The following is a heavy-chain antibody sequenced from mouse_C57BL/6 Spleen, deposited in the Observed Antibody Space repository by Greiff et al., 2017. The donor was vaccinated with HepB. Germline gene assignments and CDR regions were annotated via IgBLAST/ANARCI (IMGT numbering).Heavy chain of an antibody. Sequence: VQLQESGPELVKPGASVKISCKASGYAFSSSWMNWVKQRPGKGLEWIGRIYPGDGDTNYNGKFKGKATLTADKSSSTAYMQLSSLTSEESAVYFCAGGLLWFAYWGQGTLVTVSA. CDR2: IYPGDGDT. CDR1: GYAFSSSW. J-gene: IGHJ3*01. D-gene: IGHD2-3*01. CDR3: AGGLLWFAY. V-gene: IGHV1-82*01.